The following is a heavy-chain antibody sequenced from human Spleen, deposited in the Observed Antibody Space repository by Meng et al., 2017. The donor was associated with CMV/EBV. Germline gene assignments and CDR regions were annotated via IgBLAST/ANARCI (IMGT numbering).Heavy chain of an antibody. CDR1: GGSFSGYY. V-gene: IGHV4-34*01. CDR3: AGLRTEYSSSSLSPLMAGMDV. D-gene: IGHD6-6*01. J-gene: IGHJ6*02. Sequence: SETLSLTCAVYGGSFSGYYWSWIRQAPGKGLEWIGEINHSGSTNCNPSLKSRVTISEDTSKNQFSLKLSSVTAADTAVYYCAGLRTEYSSSSLSPLMAGMDVWGQGTTVTVSS. CDR2: INHSGST.